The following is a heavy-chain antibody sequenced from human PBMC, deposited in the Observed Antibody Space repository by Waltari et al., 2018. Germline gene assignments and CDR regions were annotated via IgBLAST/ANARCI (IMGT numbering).Heavy chain of an antibody. CDR2: IKQDGSEK. CDR1: GFPFSSYW. D-gene: IGHD2-15*01. Sequence: EVQLVESGGGLVQPGGSLRLSCAASGFPFSSYWMSWVRQAPGKGLEWVANIKQDGSEKYYVDSVKGRFTISRDNSKNTLYLQMNSLRAEDTAVYYCAKDSMVVYLDVWGKGTTVTVSS. CDR3: AKDSMVVYLDV. V-gene: IGHV3-7*01. J-gene: IGHJ6*03.